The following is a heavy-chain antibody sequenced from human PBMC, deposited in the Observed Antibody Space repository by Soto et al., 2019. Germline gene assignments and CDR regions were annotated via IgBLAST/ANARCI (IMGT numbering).Heavy chain of an antibody. D-gene: IGHD3-10*01. V-gene: IGHV4-31*03. CDR3: ARGLYYGSGSYYRYYYYGMDV. CDR1: GVSISRGDNY. J-gene: IGHJ6*02. CDR2: IHYSGST. Sequence: PSETLSLTCTVSGVSISRGDNYWNWIRQHPGKGLEWIGYIHYSGSTFYNPSLKSRVTISVDTSKNQFSLKLSSVTAADTAVYYCARGLYYGSGSYYRYYYYGMDVWGQGTTVTVS.